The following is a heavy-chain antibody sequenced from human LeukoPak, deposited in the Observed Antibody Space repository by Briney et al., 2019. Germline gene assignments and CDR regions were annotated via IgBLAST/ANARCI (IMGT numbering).Heavy chain of an antibody. Sequence: ASVKVSCKASGYTFTSYGISWVRQAPGQGLEWMGWISAYNGNTNYAQKLQGRVTMTTDTSTSTAYMELRSLRSDDTAVYYCARLLRSGYPIYYFDYWGQGTLVTLSS. CDR3: ARLLRSGYPIYYFDY. D-gene: IGHD6-19*01. J-gene: IGHJ4*02. V-gene: IGHV1-18*01. CDR1: GYTFTSYG. CDR2: ISAYNGNT.